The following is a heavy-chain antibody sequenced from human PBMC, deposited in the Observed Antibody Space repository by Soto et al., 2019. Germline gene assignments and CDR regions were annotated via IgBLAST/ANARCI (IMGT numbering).Heavy chain of an antibody. J-gene: IGHJ4*02. CDR2: INPNSGGT. D-gene: IGHD5-12*01. CDR3: ARDRDSGYDPTFDY. Sequence: GASVKVSCKASGYTFTGYYMHWVRQAPGQGLEWMGWINPNSGGTNYAQKFQGRVTMTRDTSISTAYMELSRLRSDDTAVYYCARDRDSGYDPTFDYWGQGTLVTVSS. CDR1: GYTFTGYY. V-gene: IGHV1-2*02.